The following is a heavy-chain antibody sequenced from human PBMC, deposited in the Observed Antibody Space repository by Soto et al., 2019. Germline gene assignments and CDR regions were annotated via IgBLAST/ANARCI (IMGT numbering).Heavy chain of an antibody. V-gene: IGHV4-59*01. J-gene: IGHJ4*02. CDR3: AGYYAFWSGLAF. CDR1: GGSLKSYY. Sequence: QVQLQESGPGLVKPSETLSLTCTVSGGSLKSYYWGWIRQPPGKGLEWIGYMFYSGSANYNPSLNSRAAIPVDTSTNQFSLKLTSVTAADTAVYYCAGYYAFWSGLAFWGQGTQVTVSS. D-gene: IGHD3-3*01. CDR2: MFYSGSA.